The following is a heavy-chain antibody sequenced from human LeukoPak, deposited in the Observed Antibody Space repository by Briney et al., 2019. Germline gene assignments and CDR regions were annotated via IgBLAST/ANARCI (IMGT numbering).Heavy chain of an antibody. V-gene: IGHV3-30*04. CDR1: GFTFSSYA. CDR2: ISYDGSNK. CDR3: AKGGWSLYYFDY. J-gene: IGHJ4*02. D-gene: IGHD6-19*01. Sequence: GGSLRLSCAASGFTFSSYAMHWVRQAPGKGLEWVAVISYDGSNKYYADSVKGRFTISRDNSKNTLYLQMNSLRAEDTAVYYCAKGGWSLYYFDYWGQGTLVTASS.